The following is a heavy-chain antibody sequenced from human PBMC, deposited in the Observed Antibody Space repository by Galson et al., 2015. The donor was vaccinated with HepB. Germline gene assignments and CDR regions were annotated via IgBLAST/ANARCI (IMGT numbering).Heavy chain of an antibody. V-gene: IGHV3-23*01. CDR3: AKSSRIVVVPAATHY. CDR1: GFTFSSYA. Sequence: SLRLSCAASGFTFSSYAISWVRQAPGKGLEWVSAISGSGGSTYYADSVKGRFTISRDNSKNTLYLQMNSLRAEDTAVYYCAKSSRIVVVPAATHYWGQGTLVTVSS. D-gene: IGHD2-2*01. CDR2: ISGSGGST. J-gene: IGHJ4*02.